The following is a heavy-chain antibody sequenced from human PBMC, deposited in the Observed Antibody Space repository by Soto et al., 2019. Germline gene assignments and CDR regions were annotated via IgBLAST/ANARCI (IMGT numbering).Heavy chain of an antibody. CDR2: LVVGTGNT. CDR3: ATGAYCSGGSCSDYYYYYYGMDL. CDR1: GFTFRSSA. Sequence: SVKVSCKTSGFTFRSSAVQWVRQARGQRLEWIGWLVVGTGNTNYAQKFQQRVTISSDRSTNTVSMELSSLTSEDTAVYYCATGAYCSGGSCSDYYYYYYGMDLWGQGXTATV. V-gene: IGHV1-58*01. J-gene: IGHJ6*02. D-gene: IGHD2-15*01.